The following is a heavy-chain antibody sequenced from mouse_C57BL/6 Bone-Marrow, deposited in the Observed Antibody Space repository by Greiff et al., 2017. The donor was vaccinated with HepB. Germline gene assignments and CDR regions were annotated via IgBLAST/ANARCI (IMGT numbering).Heavy chain of an antibody. CDR3: AKGYDEAY. J-gene: IGHJ3*01. V-gene: IGHV1-81*01. D-gene: IGHD2-2*01. CDR1: GYTFTSYG. CDR2: IYPRSGNT. Sequence: QVQLKESGAELARPGASVKLSCKASGYTFTSYGISWVKQRTGQGLEWIGEIYPRSGNTYYNEKFKGKATLTADKSSSTAYMELRSLTSEDSAVYFCAKGYDEAYWGQGTLVTVSA.